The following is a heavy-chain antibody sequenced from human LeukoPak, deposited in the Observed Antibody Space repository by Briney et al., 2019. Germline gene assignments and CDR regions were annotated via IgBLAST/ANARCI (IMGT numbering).Heavy chain of an antibody. D-gene: IGHD6-13*01. CDR2: IHYSGNT. CDR3: ARGLGTNQDD. J-gene: IGHJ4*02. V-gene: IGHV4-59*08. CDR1: GGSISTYY. Sequence: PSETLSLTCNVSGGSISTYYWSWIRQPPGKGLEWIGYIHYSGNTNYNPSLKSRVSISVDTSKNQFSLKLTSVTAADTAVYYCARGLGTNQDDWGQGTLVTVSS.